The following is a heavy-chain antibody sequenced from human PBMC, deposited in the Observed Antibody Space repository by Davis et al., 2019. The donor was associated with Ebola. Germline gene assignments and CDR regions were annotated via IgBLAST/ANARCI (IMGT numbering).Heavy chain of an antibody. D-gene: IGHD5-12*01. V-gene: IGHV3-9*01. CDR2: ISWHTVKT. CDR1: GFTFSSFA. Sequence: PGGSLRLSCAASGFTFSSFAMHWVRQPPGQGLEWVASISWHTVKTGYSDSVKGRFTISRDNAKKSLYLEMNNVKLEDAASYYCAKDKGSGYYNEANMNNFYYYYAMDVWGKGTTVTVSS. CDR3: AKDKGSGYYNEANMNNFYYYYAMDV. J-gene: IGHJ6*04.